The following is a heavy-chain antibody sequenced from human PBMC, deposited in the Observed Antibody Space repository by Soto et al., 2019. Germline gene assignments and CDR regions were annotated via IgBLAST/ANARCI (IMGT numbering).Heavy chain of an antibody. J-gene: IGHJ4*02. Sequence: QVQLVQSGAEVREPGASVKVSCKASGYSFTSLGINWVRQTAGQGLEWMGWMQPSNGRTGYAQKFQGRVTMTRDTSINTAYMELTTLTSDDTACYYCARGVSAGVDYWGQGTLVTVSS. D-gene: IGHD1-26*01. V-gene: IGHV1-8*01. CDR3: ARGVSAGVDY. CDR1: GYSFTSLG. CDR2: MQPSNGRT.